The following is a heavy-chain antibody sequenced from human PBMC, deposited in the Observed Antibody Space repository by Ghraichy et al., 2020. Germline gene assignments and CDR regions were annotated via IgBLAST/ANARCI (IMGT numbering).Heavy chain of an antibody. CDR2: ISGSGDST. J-gene: IGHJ4*02. D-gene: IGHD2-21*01. CDR3: AKGHCGTVLDY. V-gene: IGHV3-23*01. CDR1: GFTFNKFA. Sequence: GGSLRLSCAASGFTFNKFAMNWVRQAPGKGLERVSAISGSGDSTYYADSVKGRFTISRDNSRTTLYLQMNSLRAEDTAVYFCAKGHCGTVLDYWGQGTVVTVSS.